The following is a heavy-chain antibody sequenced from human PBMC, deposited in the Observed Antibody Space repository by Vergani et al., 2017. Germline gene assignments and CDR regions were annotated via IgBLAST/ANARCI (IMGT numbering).Heavy chain of an antibody. CDR3: ARHASPDCPSSGCYGTHPFDS. J-gene: IGHJ4*02. V-gene: IGHV4-39*01. Sequence: QLHLQESGPGLVKPSETLSLTCTVSGGSITSSSYYWGWIRQPPGKGLEWIGNIYHSGGAYYNPSLKGRVTISVDTSKNQFSLEVTSVTAADTAIYFCARHASPDCPSSGCYGTHPFDSWGQGTLVTVSS. CDR2: IYHSGGA. CDR1: GGSITSSSYY. D-gene: IGHD2-2*01.